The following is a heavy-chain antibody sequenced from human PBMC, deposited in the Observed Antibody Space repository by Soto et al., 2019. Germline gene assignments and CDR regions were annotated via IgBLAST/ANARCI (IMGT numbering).Heavy chain of an antibody. CDR1: GGTVESSHG. D-gene: IGHD2-21*02. Sequence: SETLALTCGVSGGTVESSHGWSWVRQSPGRGLEWIGNVYHTGDTNFNPSLQSRVTFSVDKSNNQFSLRLTSVTAADTAVYFCAREIVTAGGNNYFDPWGPGTLVTVSS. CDR2: VYHTGDT. V-gene: IGHV4-4*02. J-gene: IGHJ5*02. CDR3: AREIVTAGGNNYFDP.